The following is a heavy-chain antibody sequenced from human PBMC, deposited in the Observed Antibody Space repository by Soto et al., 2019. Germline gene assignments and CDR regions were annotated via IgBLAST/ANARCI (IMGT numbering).Heavy chain of an antibody. J-gene: IGHJ4*02. CDR1: GFTVSNNH. CDR3: AGRLTTAASLDY. Sequence: VQLVESGGGLIQPGGSLRLSCAASGFTVSNNHMTWVRQAAGKGLELVSFVHGGGSTSYADSVKGRFTISRDNSNNTLFRQMDSLSAEDTAMYYCAGRLTTAASLDYWGRGTLVTVSS. CDR2: VHGGGST. V-gene: IGHV3-53*01. D-gene: IGHD3-16*01.